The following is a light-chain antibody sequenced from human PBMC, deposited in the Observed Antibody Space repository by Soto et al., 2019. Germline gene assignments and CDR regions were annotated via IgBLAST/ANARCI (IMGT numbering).Light chain of an antibody. V-gene: IGLV1-44*01. CDR3: ATWDDGLSADV. Sequence: QTVVTQPPSASGTPGQRVTFSCSGSSSNIGGNTVSWFQHLPRTAPKLLIFSNSQRPSGVPDRFSGAKSGTSASLAISGLQSEDEANYYCATWDDGLSADVFGTGTQLTVL. CDR2: SNS. J-gene: IGLJ1*01. CDR1: SSNIGGNT.